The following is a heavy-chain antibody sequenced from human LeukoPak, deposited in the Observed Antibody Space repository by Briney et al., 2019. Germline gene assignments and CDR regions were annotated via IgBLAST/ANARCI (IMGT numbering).Heavy chain of an antibody. J-gene: IGHJ4*02. V-gene: IGHV4-38-2*02. D-gene: IGHD1-26*01. CDR3: ARHRYSGSYY. Sequence: SETLSLTCTVSGYSISSGYYWGWIRQPPGKGLEWIGSIYYSGSTYYNPSLKSRVTISVDTSKNQFSLKLSSVTAADTAVYYCARHRYSGSYYWGQGTLVTVSS. CDR1: GYSISSGYY. CDR2: IYYSGST.